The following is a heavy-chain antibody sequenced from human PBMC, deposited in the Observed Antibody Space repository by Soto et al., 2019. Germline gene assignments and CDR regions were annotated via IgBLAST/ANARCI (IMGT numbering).Heavy chain of an antibody. CDR3: ARDQRDIVVVPAAMSDNYYYGMDV. V-gene: IGHV1-69*01. Sequence: QVQLVQSGAEVQKPGSSVKVSCKASGGTFSSYAISWVRQAPGQGLEWMGGIIPIFGTANYAQKFQGRVTITADESTSTAYMELSSLRSEDTAVYYCARDQRDIVVVPAAMSDNYYYGMDVWGQGTTVTVSS. J-gene: IGHJ6*02. CDR2: IIPIFGTA. D-gene: IGHD2-2*01. CDR1: GGTFSSYA.